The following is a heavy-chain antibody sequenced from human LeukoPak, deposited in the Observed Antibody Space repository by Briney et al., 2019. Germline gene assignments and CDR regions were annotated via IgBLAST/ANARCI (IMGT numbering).Heavy chain of an antibody. D-gene: IGHD6-13*01. CDR3: ARAGNKAAAGRRWFDP. Sequence: ASVKVSCKASGYTFTSYDINWVRQATGQGLERMGWMNPNSGNTGYAQKFQGRVTMTRNTSISTAYMELSSLRSEDTAVYYCARAGNKAAAGRRWFDPWGQGTLVTASS. J-gene: IGHJ5*02. CDR2: MNPNSGNT. V-gene: IGHV1-8*01. CDR1: GYTFTSYD.